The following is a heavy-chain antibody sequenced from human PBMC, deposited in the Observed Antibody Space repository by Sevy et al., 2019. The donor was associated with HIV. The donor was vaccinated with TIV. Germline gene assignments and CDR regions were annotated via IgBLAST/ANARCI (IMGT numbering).Heavy chain of an antibody. D-gene: IGHD5-18*01. CDR2: IIPIFGTA. J-gene: IGHJ4*02. Sequence: ASVKVSCKASGGTFSSYAISWGRQAPGQGLEWRGGIIPIFGTANYAQKFPCRVTITAGKSTSTAYMELSSLRSEDTAVYYCARSTEGYLVDYWGQGTLVTVSS. CDR3: ARSTEGYLVDY. CDR1: GGTFSSYA. V-gene: IGHV1-69*06.